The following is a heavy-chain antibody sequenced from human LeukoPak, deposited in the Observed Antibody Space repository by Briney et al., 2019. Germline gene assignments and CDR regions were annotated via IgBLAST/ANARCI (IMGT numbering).Heavy chain of an antibody. CDR1: GGSISSYY. D-gene: IGHD5-18*01. CDR2: IYYSGST. CDR3: ARDQHYFGYSYGYSGWYFDL. V-gene: IGHV4-59*01. Sequence: KTSETLSLTCTVSGGSISSYYWSWIRQPPGKGLEWIGYIYYSGSTNYNPSLKSRVTISVDTSKNQFSLKLSSVTAADTAVYYCARDQHYFGYSYGYSGWYFDLWGRGTLVIVSS. J-gene: IGHJ2*01.